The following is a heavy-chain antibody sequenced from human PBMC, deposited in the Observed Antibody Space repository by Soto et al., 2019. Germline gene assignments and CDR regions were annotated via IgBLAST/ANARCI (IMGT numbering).Heavy chain of an antibody. CDR2: ISSSGSTI. V-gene: IGHV3-48*03. CDR3: ARGLAAAGIMTPFDP. D-gene: IGHD6-13*01. J-gene: IGHJ5*02. CDR1: GFTFSSYE. Sequence: PGGSLRLSCAASGFTFSSYEMNWVRQAPGKGLEWVSYISSSGSTIYYADSVKGRFTISRDNAKNPLYLQMNSLRAEDTAVYYCARGLAAAGIMTPFDPWGQGTLVTVSS.